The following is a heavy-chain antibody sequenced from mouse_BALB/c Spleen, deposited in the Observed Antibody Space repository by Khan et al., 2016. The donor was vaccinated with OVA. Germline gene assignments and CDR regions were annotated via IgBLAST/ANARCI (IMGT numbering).Heavy chain of an antibody. D-gene: IGHD2-1*01. Sequence: EVELVESGGGLVQPGGSLTLSCAASGFPFSSYTMSWVRLTPEKRLEWVAYISNGGSNTYYPDPIKGRFTITRDNAKNTLYLQMSSLKSEDTAMYYCARPKGDYYDYAMDYWGQGTSVTVSS. J-gene: IGHJ4*01. CDR2: ISNGGSNT. CDR3: ARPKGDYYDYAMDY. V-gene: IGHV5-12-2*01. CDR1: GFPFSSYT.